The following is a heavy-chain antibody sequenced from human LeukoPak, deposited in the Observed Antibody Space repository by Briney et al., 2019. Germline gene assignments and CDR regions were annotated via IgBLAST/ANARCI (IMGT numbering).Heavy chain of an antibody. J-gene: IGHJ5*02. V-gene: IGHV1-2*02. CDR2: INPNSGGT. Sequence: ASVKVSCKASGYTFTGYYMHWVRQAPGQGLEWMGWINPNSGGTSYAQKFQGRVTMTRDTSISTAYMELSRLRSDDTAVYYCARARITMVRGVIINWFDPWGQGTLVTVSS. D-gene: IGHD3-10*01. CDR3: ARARITMVRGVIINWFDP. CDR1: GYTFTGYY.